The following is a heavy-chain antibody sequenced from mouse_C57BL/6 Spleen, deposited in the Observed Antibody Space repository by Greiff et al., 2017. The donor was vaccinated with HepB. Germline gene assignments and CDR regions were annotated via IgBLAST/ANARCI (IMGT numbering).Heavy chain of an antibody. CDR3: STECYCGSSYSFAY. V-gene: IGHV14-4*01. J-gene: IGHJ3*01. Sequence: VQLQQSGAELVRPGASVKLSCTASGFNIKDDYMHWVKQRPEQGLEWIGWIDPENGDTEYASKFQGKATITADTSSNTAYLHLSSLTSEDTAVYYCSTECYCGSSYSFAYWGQGTLVTVSA. CDR1: GFNIKDDY. D-gene: IGHD1-1*01. CDR2: IDPENGDT.